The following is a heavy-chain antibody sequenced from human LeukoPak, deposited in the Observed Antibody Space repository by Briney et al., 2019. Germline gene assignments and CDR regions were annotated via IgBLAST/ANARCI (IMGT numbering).Heavy chain of an antibody. CDR3: ARQRSRREIDY. D-gene: IGHD1-26*01. V-gene: IGHV4-39*01. Sequence: SETLSLTCTVSGGSISSRNYYWGWIRQPPGKGLEWIGSIYYSGSTYYNPSLKSRVTISVDTSKNQFSLKLSSVTAADTAVYYCARQRSRREIDYWGQGTLVTVSS. CDR1: GGSISSRNYY. CDR2: IYYSGST. J-gene: IGHJ4*02.